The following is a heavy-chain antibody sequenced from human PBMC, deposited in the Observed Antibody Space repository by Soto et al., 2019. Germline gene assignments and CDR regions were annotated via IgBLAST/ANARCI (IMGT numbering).Heavy chain of an antibody. V-gene: IGHV3-21*01. CDR2: ISSSSSYI. CDR1: GFTFSSYS. CDR3: ARGWLQFNLHFDY. Sequence: GGSLRLSCAASGFTFSSYSMNWVRQAPGKGLEWVSSISSSSSYIYYADSVKGRFTISRDNAKNSLYLQMNSLRAEDTAVYYCARGWLQFNLHFDYWGQGTLVTVSS. D-gene: IGHD5-12*01. J-gene: IGHJ4*02.